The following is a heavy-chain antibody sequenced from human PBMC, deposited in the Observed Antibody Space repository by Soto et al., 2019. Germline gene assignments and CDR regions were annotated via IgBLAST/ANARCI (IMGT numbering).Heavy chain of an antibody. D-gene: IGHD5-18*01. CDR1: GYTFTTYD. Sequence: QVQLVQSGAEVKKPGASVKVSCKASGYTFTTYDFNWVRQAPGQGLEWMGWMNPNSGDPGYAQKFQGRVTMTRAISIRTAYMELSNLRSEDTAFYYGAIDTATGGGFGYWGQGTLVTVSS. CDR3: AIDTATGGGFGY. CDR2: MNPNSGDP. J-gene: IGHJ4*02. V-gene: IGHV1-8*01.